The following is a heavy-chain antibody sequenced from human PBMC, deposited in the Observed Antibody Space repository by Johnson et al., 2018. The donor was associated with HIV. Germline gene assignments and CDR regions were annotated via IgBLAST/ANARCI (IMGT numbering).Heavy chain of an antibody. CDR2: ISGSGGRT. V-gene: IGHV3-23*04. CDR3: AKETADYYGSGSYYIDAFDI. CDR1: GFTFSSYA. Sequence: VQLVESGGGLVQPGGSLRLSCAASGFTFSSYAMSWVRQAPGKGLEWVSAISGSGGRTYYADSVKGRFTISRDNSKNTLYLQMNSLRAEDTAVYYCAKETADYYGSGSYYIDAFDIWGQGTMVTVSS. D-gene: IGHD3-10*01. J-gene: IGHJ3*02.